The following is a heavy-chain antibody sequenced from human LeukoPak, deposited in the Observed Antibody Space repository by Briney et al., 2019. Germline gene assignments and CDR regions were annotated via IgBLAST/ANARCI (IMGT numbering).Heavy chain of an antibody. J-gene: IGHJ6*02. CDR2: IRPDGSEK. V-gene: IGHV3-7*01. D-gene: IGHD3-10*01. CDR1: GFTLSIYW. Sequence: GGSLRLSCATSGFTLSIYWMSWVRQAPGKGPEWVANIRPDGSEKNYVGSVKGRFTISRDNAKNSLYLQMNSLRDEDTAVYYCARELLWFGGGGMDVWGQGTTVTVSS. CDR3: ARELLWFGGGGMDV.